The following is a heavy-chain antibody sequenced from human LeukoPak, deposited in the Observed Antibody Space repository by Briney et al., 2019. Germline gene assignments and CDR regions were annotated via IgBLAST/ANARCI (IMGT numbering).Heavy chain of an antibody. V-gene: IGHV5-51*03. D-gene: IGHD6-13*01. CDR2: IYPGGSET. CDR1: GYDFSTYW. J-gene: IGHJ4*02. CDR3: ARLGRLAAGAADS. Sequence: GESLKISCKGLGYDFSTYWNAWVRQRPGKGLEWMGIIYPGGSETRYDPSFQGQITISADKSISTAYLQWSSLKASDTAMYYCARLGRLAAGAADSWGQGTLVTVSS.